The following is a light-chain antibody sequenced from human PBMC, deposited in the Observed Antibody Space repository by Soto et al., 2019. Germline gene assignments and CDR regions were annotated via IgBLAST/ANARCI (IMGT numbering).Light chain of an antibody. J-gene: IGKJ1*01. CDR1: QDINKW. V-gene: IGKV1-5*03. CDR2: KAS. Sequence: DIQMTQSPSTLSASVGDRVTITCRASQDINKWLAWYQQKPGTAPKLLISKASILESVVPSRFSGSGSGPDYTLIISCLQPADCATCSCQQCLSQSLSFGQRTKVEVK. CDR3: QQCLSQSLS.